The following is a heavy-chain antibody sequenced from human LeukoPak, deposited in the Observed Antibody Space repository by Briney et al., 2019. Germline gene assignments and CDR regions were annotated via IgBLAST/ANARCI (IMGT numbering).Heavy chain of an antibody. Sequence: SETLSLTCAVYGGSLNGYCWTWIRQPPGKGLEWIGEINHSGSTNYNASLKRRVTISVDTSMNQFYLKLTSVSAADTAVYYCARISGGYWGQGTPVTVSS. CDR3: ARISGGY. D-gene: IGHD3-10*01. J-gene: IGHJ4*02. CDR1: GGSLNGYC. V-gene: IGHV4-34*01. CDR2: INHSGST.